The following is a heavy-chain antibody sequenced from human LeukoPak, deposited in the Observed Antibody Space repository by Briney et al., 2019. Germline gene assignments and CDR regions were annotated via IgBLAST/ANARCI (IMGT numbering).Heavy chain of an antibody. Sequence: GASVKVSCKASGYTFTSYAMNWVRQAPGQGLEWMGWINPNSGGTNYAQKFQGWVTMTRDTSISTAYMELSRLRSDDTAVYYCARMGSGDWSYFDYWGQGTLVTVSS. CDR1: GYTFTSYA. CDR2: INPNSGGT. D-gene: IGHD2-21*01. V-gene: IGHV1-2*04. J-gene: IGHJ4*02. CDR3: ARMGSGDWSYFDY.